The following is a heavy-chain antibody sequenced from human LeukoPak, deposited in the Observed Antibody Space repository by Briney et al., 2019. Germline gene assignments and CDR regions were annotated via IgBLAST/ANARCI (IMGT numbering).Heavy chain of an antibody. CDR2: ISGSGDST. CDR3: ARAMVWDHGDY. V-gene: IGHV3-23*01. Sequence: PTGGSLRLSCAASGFTFSIYAMSWVRQAPGKGLEWVSAISGSGDSTYYADSVKGRFTISRDNAKNSLYLQMNSLRAEDTAVYYCARAMVWDHGDYWGQGTLVTVSS. D-gene: IGHD1-14*01. CDR1: GFTFSIYA. J-gene: IGHJ4*02.